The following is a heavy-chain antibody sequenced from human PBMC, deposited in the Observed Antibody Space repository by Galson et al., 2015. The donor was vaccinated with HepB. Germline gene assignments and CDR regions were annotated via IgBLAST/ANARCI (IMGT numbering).Heavy chain of an antibody. D-gene: IGHD1-26*01. CDR3: VKDRSNSGSYVGFR. CDR1: GFTFSSHY. V-gene: IGHV3-74*01. CDR2: INYDGSDT. J-gene: IGHJ4*02. Sequence: GSLRLSCAASGFTFSSHYMHWVRQAPGKGLVWVSRINYDGSDTIYADSVRGRFTISRDNAKNTLYLQMKSLRAEDTALYYCVKDRSNSGSYVGFRWGQGTLVSVSS.